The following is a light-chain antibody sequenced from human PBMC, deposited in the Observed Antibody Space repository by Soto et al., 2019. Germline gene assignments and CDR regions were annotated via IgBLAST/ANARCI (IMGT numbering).Light chain of an antibody. V-gene: IGLV2-14*01. Sequence: QSALTQPASVSGSPGQSITISCTGTSSDVGGYNYVSWYQQHPGNAPKLMIYDVSNRPSGVSNRFSGSKSGNTASLTISGLQAEDEADYYCSSYTSSSTRVFGTGTKATVL. CDR2: DVS. CDR3: SSYTSSSTRV. J-gene: IGLJ1*01. CDR1: SSDVGGYNY.